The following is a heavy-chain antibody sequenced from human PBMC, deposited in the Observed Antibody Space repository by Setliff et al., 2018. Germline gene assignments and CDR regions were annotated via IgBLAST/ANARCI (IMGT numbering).Heavy chain of an antibody. Sequence: GASVKVSCKTSGYSFTNYFIHWVRQAPGQGLEWMGVIDPSGDTTSFAQRFQSRVSLTSDTSTTTIYMELSSLRSEDTAIYYCARGAWFGALTIGGWIDPWGQGTLVTVSS. J-gene: IGHJ5*02. CDR1: GYSFTNYF. CDR3: ARGAWFGALTIGGWIDP. V-gene: IGHV1-46*01. D-gene: IGHD3-10*01. CDR2: IDPSGDTT.